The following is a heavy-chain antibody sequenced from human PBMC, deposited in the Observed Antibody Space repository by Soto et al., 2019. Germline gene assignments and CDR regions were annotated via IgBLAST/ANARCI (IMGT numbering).Heavy chain of an antibody. CDR2: ISGSGGST. CDR3: AKDPNYYDSSGYS. Sequence: GGSLRLSCAGSGVTFSSYARSWVRQAPGKGLEWVSAISGSGGSTYYADSVKGRFTISRDNSKDTLYLQMNSLRAEDTAVYYCAKDPNYYDSSGYSWSHGTLVTVSS. CDR1: GVTFSSYA. V-gene: IGHV3-23*01. D-gene: IGHD3-22*01. J-gene: IGHJ5*01.